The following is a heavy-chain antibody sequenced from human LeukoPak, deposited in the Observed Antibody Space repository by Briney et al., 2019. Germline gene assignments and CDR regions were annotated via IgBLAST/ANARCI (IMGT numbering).Heavy chain of an antibody. Sequence: SVKVSCKASGYTFTNYTLNWVRQAPGQGLEWMGGIIPIFGTANYAQKFQGRVTITADESTSTAYMELSSLRSEDTAVYYCAREVSDLYYYDSSGKFDYWGQGTLVTVSS. CDR2: IIPIFGTA. J-gene: IGHJ4*02. CDR1: GYTFTNYT. CDR3: AREVSDLYYYDSSGKFDY. D-gene: IGHD3-22*01. V-gene: IGHV1-69*13.